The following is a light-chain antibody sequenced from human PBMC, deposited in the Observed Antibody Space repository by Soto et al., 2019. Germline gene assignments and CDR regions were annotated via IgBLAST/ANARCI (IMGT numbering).Light chain of an antibody. CDR2: EAS. J-gene: IGKJ5*01. CDR3: QEYDGAPIT. CDR1: QSVRTNY. V-gene: IGKV3-20*01. Sequence: EIVLTQSPGTLSLSPGERATLSCRASQSVRTNYLAWYQQKPSQAPRLLIFEASTRATGVPARFSGSGSGTDFTLTIARLEPEDFAVYYCQEYDGAPITFGLGTRLEIK.